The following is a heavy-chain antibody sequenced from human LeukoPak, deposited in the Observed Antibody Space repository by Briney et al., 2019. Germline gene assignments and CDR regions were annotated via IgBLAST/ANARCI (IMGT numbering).Heavy chain of an antibody. V-gene: IGHV4-59*01. Sequence: PSGTLSLTRTVSGGSISSYYWSWIRQPPGKGLEWIGYIYYSGSTNYNPSLKSRVTISVDTSKNQFSLKLSSVTAADTAVYYCARAKYCSSTSCDAPYYMDVWGKGTTVTVSS. D-gene: IGHD2-2*01. CDR1: GGSISSYY. CDR2: IYYSGST. J-gene: IGHJ6*03. CDR3: ARAKYCSSTSCDAPYYMDV.